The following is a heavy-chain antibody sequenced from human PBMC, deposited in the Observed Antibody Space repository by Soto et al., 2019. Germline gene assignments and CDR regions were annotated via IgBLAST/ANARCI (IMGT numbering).Heavy chain of an antibody. CDR2: IYYTGYT. J-gene: IGHJ4*02. V-gene: IGHV4-59*01. Sequence: PSETLSLTCTVSGVSIISYYWIWIRQSPGKGLEWIGYIYYTGYTNYNPSLKSRVTISVDTSKNQFSLNVSSVTAADTAVYYCARVKWFGESGFDYWGQGTLVTVSS. CDR1: GVSIISYY. CDR3: ARVKWFGESGFDY. D-gene: IGHD3-10*01.